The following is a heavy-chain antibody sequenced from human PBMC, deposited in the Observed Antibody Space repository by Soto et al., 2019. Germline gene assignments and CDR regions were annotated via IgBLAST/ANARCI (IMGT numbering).Heavy chain of an antibody. J-gene: IGHJ4*02. CDR3: ARSSVHIAAAGRHDY. CDR2: ISSDGTTK. V-gene: IGHV3-30*14. Sequence: GGSLRLSCAASGFSVSDFYMTWIRQAPGQGLEWVAVISSDGTTKYVADSLKGRFTISRDNFENTMSLQMNNLRPEDTALYYCARSSVHIAAAGRHDYWGPGTLVTVSS. D-gene: IGHD6-13*01. CDR1: GFSVSDFY.